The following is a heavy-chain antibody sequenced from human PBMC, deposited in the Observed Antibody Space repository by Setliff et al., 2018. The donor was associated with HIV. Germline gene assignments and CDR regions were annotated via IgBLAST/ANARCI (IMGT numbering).Heavy chain of an antibody. V-gene: IGHV1-69*13. CDR2: IIPIFGTA. J-gene: IGHJ6*03. D-gene: IGHD3-10*01. Sequence: SVKVSCKASGDTFSNFAISWVRQAPGQGLEWMGGIIPIFGTANYAQNFGGRVTITADQSTTTSYLQLNSLRFEDTAIYYCASDSPAARFEELEDHYYYFMDVWGKGTTVTV. CDR1: GDTFSNFA. CDR3: ASDSPAARFEELEDHYYYFMDV.